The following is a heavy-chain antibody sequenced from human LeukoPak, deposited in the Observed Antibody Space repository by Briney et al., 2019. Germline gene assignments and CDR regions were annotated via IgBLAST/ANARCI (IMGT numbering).Heavy chain of an antibody. Sequence: SETLSLTCTVSGGSISNYYWTWIRQPPGKGLEWIGFISTSGCPNHNPSLKTRVTISIDTSKSQFSLKLSSVTAADTAVYYCAKVRSVGELLGFDYWGQGTLVTVSS. D-gene: IGHD1-26*01. J-gene: IGHJ4*02. CDR3: AKVRSVGELLGFDY. V-gene: IGHV4-4*09. CDR1: GGSISNYY. CDR2: ISTSGCP.